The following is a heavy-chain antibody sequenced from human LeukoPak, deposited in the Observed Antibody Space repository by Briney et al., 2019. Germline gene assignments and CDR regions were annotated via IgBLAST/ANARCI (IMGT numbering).Heavy chain of an antibody. CDR1: GYTFTGYY. J-gene: IGHJ4*02. D-gene: IGHD2-21*02. CDR3: ARGGRGVTHDLDY. V-gene: IGHV1-2*06. CDR2: INPNSGGT. Sequence: ASVKVSCKASGYTFTGYYMHWVRQAPGQGLEWMGRINPNSGGTNYSQKFQGRVTMTRDTSISTAYMELSRLRSDDTAVYYCARGGRGVTHDLDYWGQGTLVTVSS.